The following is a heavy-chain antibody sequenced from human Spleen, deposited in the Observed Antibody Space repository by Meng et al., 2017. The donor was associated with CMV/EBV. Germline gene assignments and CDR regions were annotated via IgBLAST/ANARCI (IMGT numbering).Heavy chain of an antibody. V-gene: IGHV1-18*01. J-gene: IGHJ4*02. CDR3: ARASGSFHEAYYFDY. CDR2: ISAYNGDT. D-gene: IGHD1-26*01. Sequence: ASVKVSCKASGYIFTKYGVNWMRQAPGQGPEWMGWISAYNGDTMYAPKVQGRVTMTTDTSTSTAYMELRGLRSDDTAIYYCARASGSFHEAYYFDYWGQGTLVTVSS. CDR1: GYIFTKYG.